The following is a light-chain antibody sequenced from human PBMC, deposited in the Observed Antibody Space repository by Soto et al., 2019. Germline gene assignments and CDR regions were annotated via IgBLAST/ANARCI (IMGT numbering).Light chain of an antibody. J-gene: IGKJ2*01. CDR2: AAS. Sequence: DIQMTQSPSSLSASVGDRVTITCRASQSINTYLNWYQQKPGKAPNLLIYAASNLQSVVPSRFSVSGSGTDFTLTISSLQTEDIATYYCQQSYGTPMYTFGQGTKLEIK. CDR3: QQSYGTPMYT. V-gene: IGKV1-39*01. CDR1: QSINTY.